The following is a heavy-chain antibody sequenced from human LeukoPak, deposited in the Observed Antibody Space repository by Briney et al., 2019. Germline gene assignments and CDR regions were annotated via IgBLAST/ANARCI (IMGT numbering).Heavy chain of an antibody. V-gene: IGHV3-21*01. Sequence: SGGSLRLSCAASGFTFSSYSMNWVRQAPGKGLEWVSSISSSSSYIYYADSVKGRFTISRDNAKNSLYLQMNSLRAEDTAVYYCARDGGYMTTVIPGYWGQGTLVTVSS. CDR2: ISSSSSYI. CDR3: ARDGGYMTTVIPGY. D-gene: IGHD4-17*01. CDR1: GFTFSSYS. J-gene: IGHJ4*02.